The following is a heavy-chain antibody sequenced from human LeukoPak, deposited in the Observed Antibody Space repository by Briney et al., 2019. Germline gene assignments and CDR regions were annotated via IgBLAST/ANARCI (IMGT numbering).Heavy chain of an antibody. J-gene: IGHJ4*02. CDR1: GFTFSSYS. CDR2: ISDSGGST. D-gene: IGHD3-3*01. V-gene: IGHV3-23*01. CDR3: AKSGNLDFWSGYYTTFDY. Sequence: GGSLRLSCAASGFTFSSYSMSWVRQAPGKGLEWVSAISDSGGSTYYADCVNRRFTISRDNCKNTLYLHMNSLRAEETAVYYCAKSGNLDFWSGYYTTFDYWGQGALVTVS.